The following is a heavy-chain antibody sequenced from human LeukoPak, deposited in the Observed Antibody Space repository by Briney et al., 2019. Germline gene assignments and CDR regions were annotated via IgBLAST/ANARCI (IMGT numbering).Heavy chain of an antibody. CDR1: ELTFSSYT. J-gene: IGHJ4*02. CDR2: ISSSSSYI. D-gene: IGHD3-22*01. CDR3: ARDSSGYVSSPFDY. V-gene: IGHV3-21*01. Sequence: GGPLRLSCAASELTFSSYTMNWVRQAQGKGLEWVSSISSSSSYIYYADSVKGRFTISRDNAKNPLYLQMNSLRAEDTAVYYCARDSSGYVSSPFDYWGQGTLVTVSS.